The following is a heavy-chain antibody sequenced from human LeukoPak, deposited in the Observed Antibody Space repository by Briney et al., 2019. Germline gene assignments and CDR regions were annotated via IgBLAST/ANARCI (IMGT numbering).Heavy chain of an antibody. J-gene: IGHJ4*02. CDR3: ARGESYYFDY. D-gene: IGHD3-16*02. CDR1: GGSISSSSYY. CDR2: IYYTGST. Sequence: PSETLSLTCTVSGGSISSSSYYWGWIRQPPGKGLEWIGSIYYTGSTYYNPSLRSRVTISVDTSEKQFSLKLSSVTAADTAVYYCARGESYYFDYWGQGTLVTVSS. V-gene: IGHV4-39*07.